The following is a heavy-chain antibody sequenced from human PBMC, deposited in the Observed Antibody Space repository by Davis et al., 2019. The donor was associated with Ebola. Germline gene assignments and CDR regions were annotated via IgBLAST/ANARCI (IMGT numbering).Heavy chain of an antibody. CDR3: AKNEGYGDIFDY. Sequence: GESLKISCAASGFTFSSYSMNWVRQAPGKGLEWVSSISSSSSYIYYADSVKGRFTISRDNAKNSLYLQMNSLRAEDTAVYYCAKNEGYGDIFDYWGQGTLVTVSS. V-gene: IGHV3-21*04. D-gene: IGHD4-17*01. CDR1: GFTFSSYS. CDR2: ISSSSSYI. J-gene: IGHJ4*02.